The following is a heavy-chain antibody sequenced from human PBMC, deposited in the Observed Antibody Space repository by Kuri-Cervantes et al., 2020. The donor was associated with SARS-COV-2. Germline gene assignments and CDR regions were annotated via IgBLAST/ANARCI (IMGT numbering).Heavy chain of an antibody. D-gene: IGHD4-17*01. CDR1: GYSISSGYY. J-gene: IGHJ4*02. CDR2: IYHSGST. CDR3: ARQATVSLVLFDY. Sequence: GSLRLSCTVSGYSISSGYYWGWIRQPPGKGLEWIGSIYHSGSTYYNPSLKSRVTVSVDTSKNQFSLKLSSVTAADTAVYYCARQATVSLVLFDYWGQGTLVTVSS. V-gene: IGHV4-38-2*02.